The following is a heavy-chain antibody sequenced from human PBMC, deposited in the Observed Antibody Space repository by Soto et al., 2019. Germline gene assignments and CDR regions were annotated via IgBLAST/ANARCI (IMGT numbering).Heavy chain of an antibody. CDR2: IYYSGST. V-gene: IGHV4-59*08. CDR1: GGSISSYY. D-gene: IGHD3-22*01. Sequence: PSETLSLTCTVSGGSISSYYWSWIRQPPGKGLEWIGYIYYSGSTSYNPSLKSRVTISVDTSKNQFSLNLTSVTAADTAIYYCTRHHPHHYDSSGYFDYWGQGTLVTVSS. CDR3: TRHHPHHYDSSGYFDY. J-gene: IGHJ4*02.